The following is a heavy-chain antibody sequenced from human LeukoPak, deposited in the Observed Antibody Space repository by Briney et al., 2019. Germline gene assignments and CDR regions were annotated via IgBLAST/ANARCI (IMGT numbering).Heavy chain of an antibody. Sequence: GGSLRLSCAASGFAFSSYAMSWVRQAPGKGLEWVSGISGSGGSTYYADSVKGRFTISRDNSKNTQYLQMNSLRAEDTALYYFAKDSDPAYDYGWGRYRYIDYWGQGTLVTVSS. CDR3: AKDSDPAYDYGWGRYRYIDY. V-gene: IGHV3-23*01. CDR2: ISGSGGST. D-gene: IGHD3-16*02. J-gene: IGHJ4*02. CDR1: GFAFSSYA.